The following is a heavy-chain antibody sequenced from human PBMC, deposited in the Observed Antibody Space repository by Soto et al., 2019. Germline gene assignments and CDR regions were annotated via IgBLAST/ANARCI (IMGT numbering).Heavy chain of an antibody. J-gene: IGHJ4*02. CDR3: ARDQYNWNYVGLDY. Sequence: GGSLRLSCAASGFTFSSYSMNWVRQAPGKGLEWVSSISSSSSYIYYADSVKGRFTISRDNAKNSLYLQMNSLRAEDTAVYYCARDQYNWNYVGLDYWGQGTLVTVSS. V-gene: IGHV3-21*01. CDR2: ISSSSSYI. CDR1: GFTFSSYS. D-gene: IGHD1-7*01.